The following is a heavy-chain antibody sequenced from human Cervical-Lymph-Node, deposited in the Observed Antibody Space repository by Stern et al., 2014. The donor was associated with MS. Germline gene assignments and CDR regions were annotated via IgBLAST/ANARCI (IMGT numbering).Heavy chain of an antibody. CDR3: AREEKDSRGYSYWYFDL. D-gene: IGHD3-22*01. CDR1: GYTFTSCY. CDR2: INPSVGTT. Sequence: QVQLVQSGAEVKKPGASVKVSCKASGYTFTSCYMHWVRQAPGQGLEWMGIINPSVGTTNYAQKFQGRVTMTRDTSTSTVYMELSSLRTEDTAVYYCAREEKDSRGYSYWYFDLWGRGTLVTVSS. J-gene: IGHJ2*01. V-gene: IGHV1-46*03.